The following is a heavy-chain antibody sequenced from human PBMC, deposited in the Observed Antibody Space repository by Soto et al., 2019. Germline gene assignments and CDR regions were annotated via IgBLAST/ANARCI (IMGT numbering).Heavy chain of an antibody. V-gene: IGHV4-34*01. CDR2: INHSGST. D-gene: IGHD6-13*01. J-gene: IGHJ6*03. CDR1: GGSFSGYY. CDR3: AREGYSSSSKIPLCYMDV. Sequence: SETLSLTCAVYGGSFSGYYWSWIRQPPGKGLEWIGEINHSGSTNYNPSLKSRVTISVDTSKNQFSLKLSSVTAADTAVYYCAREGYSSSSKIPLCYMDVWGKGTTVTVSS.